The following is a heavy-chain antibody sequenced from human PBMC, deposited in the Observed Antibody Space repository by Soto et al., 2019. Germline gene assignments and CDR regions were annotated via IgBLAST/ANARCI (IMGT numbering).Heavy chain of an antibody. CDR2: ISGYNANT. Sequence: QVQLVQSGAEVKKPGASVKVSCKASGYSFTRYGISWVRQAPGQGLEWMGWISGYNANTNYPENPKSSSTXXTDTSTSTAYMEVRNLISDDTAVYYCARMGDVPYYYYGLDVWGQGTTVTVSS. CDR3: ARMGDVPYYYYGLDV. CDR1: GYSFTRYG. D-gene: IGHD3-16*01. J-gene: IGHJ6*02. V-gene: IGHV1-18*01.